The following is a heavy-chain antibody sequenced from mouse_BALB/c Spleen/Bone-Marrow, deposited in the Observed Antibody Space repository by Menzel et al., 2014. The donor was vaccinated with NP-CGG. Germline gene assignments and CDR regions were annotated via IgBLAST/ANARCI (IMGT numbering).Heavy chain of an antibody. CDR3: ARNVYGSSYFDY. V-gene: IGHV1-67*01. J-gene: IGHJ2*01. CDR1: GYTFTAYA. D-gene: IGHD1-1*01. CDR2: ISTYSGNT. Sequence: VKLVESGPELVRPGVSVKLSCKGSGYTFTAYAMHWVKQSHAKSLEWIGLISTYSGNTHYNQNFKGKATMTVDKSSSTAYMELARMTSEDSAIYYCARNVYGSSYFDYWGQGTTLTVSS.